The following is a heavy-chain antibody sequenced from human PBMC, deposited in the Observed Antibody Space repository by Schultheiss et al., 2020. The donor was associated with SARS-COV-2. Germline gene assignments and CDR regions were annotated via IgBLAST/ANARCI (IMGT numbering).Heavy chain of an antibody. CDR1: GFTFSSYS. CDR2: IWYDGSNK. D-gene: IGHD3-10*01. CDR3: ASILYGSGSYYKGDLDAFDI. Sequence: GGSLRLSCAASGFTFSSYSMNWVRQAPGKGLEWVAVIWYDGSNKYYADSVKGRFTISRDNSKNTLYLQMNSLRAEDTAVYYCASILYGSGSYYKGDLDAFDIWGQGTMVTVSS. J-gene: IGHJ3*02. V-gene: IGHV3-33*08.